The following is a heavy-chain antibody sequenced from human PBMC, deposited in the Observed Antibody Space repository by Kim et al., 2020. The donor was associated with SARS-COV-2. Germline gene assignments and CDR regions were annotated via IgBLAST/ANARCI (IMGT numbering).Heavy chain of an antibody. V-gene: IGHV3-13*01. Sequence: VRGRFTISREKAKNSFYLQMNNLEAGDTAVYYCAREIVDTTSSAWHFDLWGRGTLVTVSS. D-gene: IGHD3-22*01. J-gene: IGHJ2*01. CDR3: AREIVDTTSSAWHFDL.